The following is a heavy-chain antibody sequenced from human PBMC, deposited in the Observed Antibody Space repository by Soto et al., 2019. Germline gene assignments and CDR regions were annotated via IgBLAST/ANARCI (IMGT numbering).Heavy chain of an antibody. CDR1: GYTFTSYG. CDR2: ISAYNGNT. D-gene: IGHD1-7*01. V-gene: IGHV1-18*01. CDR3: ARDPPVTGTPLFDY. Sequence: ASVTVSCQASGYTFTSYGISWVRQAPGQGLEWMGWISAYNGNTNYAQKLQGRVTMTTDTSTSTAYMELRSLRSDDTAVYYCARDPPVTGTPLFDYWGQGTLVTVS. J-gene: IGHJ4*02.